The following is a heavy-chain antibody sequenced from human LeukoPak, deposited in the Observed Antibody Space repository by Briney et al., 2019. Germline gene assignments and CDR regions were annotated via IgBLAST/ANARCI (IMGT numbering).Heavy chain of an antibody. CDR2: VSNTGGGT. D-gene: IGHD2-21*02. CDR1: GFTFGSYS. Sequence: GGSLRLPCAASGFTFGSYSMSWVRQAPGKGLEWVSTVSNTGGGTYYADSVRGRFTISRDNSKNTLCLQMNSLRAEDAALYYCAKVTAGVFDYWGQGTPVTVSS. J-gene: IGHJ4*02. V-gene: IGHV3-23*01. CDR3: AKVTAGVFDY.